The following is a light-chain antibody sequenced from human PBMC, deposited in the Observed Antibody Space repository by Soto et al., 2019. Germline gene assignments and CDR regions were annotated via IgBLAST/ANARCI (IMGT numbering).Light chain of an antibody. J-gene: IGKJ1*01. CDR1: QRINSW. CDR3: QPYNNYPGT. CDR2: DAS. Sequence: DIPMTQSPSTLSASIGDRVSITCRASQRINSWVAWYKQKPGKAPNLLIYDASSLESGVPSRFNGSKSETEFTLTISRLQPDDCATMYCQPYNNYPGTVSQGTKVEIK. V-gene: IGKV1-5*01.